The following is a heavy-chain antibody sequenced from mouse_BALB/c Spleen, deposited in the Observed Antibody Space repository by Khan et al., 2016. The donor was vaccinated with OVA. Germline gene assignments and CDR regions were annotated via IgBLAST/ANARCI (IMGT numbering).Heavy chain of an antibody. D-gene: IGHD2-2*01. Sequence: SGPELVKPGALVKISCKASGYTFTSYDINWVKQRPGQGLEWIGWIYPGDGSTKYNEKFKGKATLTADKSSSTAYMQLSSLTSENSAVYFGARVGGYDVDAMDYWGQGTSVTGS. V-gene: IGHV1S33*01. CDR1: GYTFTSYD. J-gene: IGHJ4*01. CDR3: ARVGGYDVDAMDY. CDR2: IYPGDGST.